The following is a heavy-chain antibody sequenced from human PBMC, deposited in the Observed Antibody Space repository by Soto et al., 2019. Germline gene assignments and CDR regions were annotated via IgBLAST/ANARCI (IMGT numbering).Heavy chain of an antibody. D-gene: IGHD2-15*01. Sequence: ASVKVSCKASGYTFTNYAMHWVRQAPGQRLEWMGWINAGNGNTKYSQKFQGRVTITRDTSASTAYMELRSLRSDDTAVYYCARDLGYCSGGSCQIYYYYGMDVWGQGTTVTVSS. V-gene: IGHV1-3*01. CDR1: GYTFTNYA. CDR2: INAGNGNT. CDR3: ARDLGYCSGGSCQIYYYYGMDV. J-gene: IGHJ6*02.